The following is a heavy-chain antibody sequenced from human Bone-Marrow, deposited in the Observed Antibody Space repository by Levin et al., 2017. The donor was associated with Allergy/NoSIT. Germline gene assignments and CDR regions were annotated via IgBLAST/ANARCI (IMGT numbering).Heavy chain of an antibody. CDR1: GFTVSSNY. CDR2: IYSGGST. J-gene: IGHJ3*01. V-gene: IGHV3-53*01. CDR3: AILATTPVWASDV. Sequence: GGSLRLSCAVSGFTVSSNYMTLFRQAPGKGLEWVSVIYSGGSTYYADSVKGRFTISRDNSKNTLYLQMNTLRAEDTAVYYCAILATTPVWASDVWGRGTVVTVSS. D-gene: IGHD2-15*01.